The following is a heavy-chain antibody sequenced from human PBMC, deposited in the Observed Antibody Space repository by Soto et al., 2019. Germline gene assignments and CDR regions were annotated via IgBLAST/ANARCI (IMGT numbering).Heavy chain of an antibody. V-gene: IGHV3-48*03. D-gene: IGHD5-12*01. CDR2: ISISISTI. Sequence: GSLRVSCAASGFLVSDFEMNWVRQAPGKGLQWVSYISISISTIYYADSVKGRFTVSRDNAKNSLYLQMNSLRAEDTAVYYCARDLQDGRWLQSDPFDIYGQRTIVTVSS. J-gene: IGHJ3*02. CDR3: ARDLQDGRWLQSDPFDI. CDR1: GFLVSDFE.